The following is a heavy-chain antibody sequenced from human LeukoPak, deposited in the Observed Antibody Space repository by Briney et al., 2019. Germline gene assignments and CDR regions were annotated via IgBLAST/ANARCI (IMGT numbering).Heavy chain of an antibody. CDR2: ISGSGGST. Sequence: PGGSLRLSCAASGFTLSSYAMSWVRQAPGKGLEWVSAISGSGGSTYYADSVKGRFTISRDNSKNTLYLQMNSLRAEDTAVYYCAKVFGYDYVWGSYFDYWGQGTLVTVSS. J-gene: IGHJ4*02. D-gene: IGHD3-16*01. V-gene: IGHV3-23*01. CDR1: GFTLSSYA. CDR3: AKVFGYDYVWGSYFDY.